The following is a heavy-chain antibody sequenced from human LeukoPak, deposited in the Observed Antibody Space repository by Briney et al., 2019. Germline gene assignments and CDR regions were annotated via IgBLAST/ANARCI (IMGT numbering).Heavy chain of an antibody. CDR3: ARDGTAAGLYFDL. D-gene: IGHD6-13*01. Sequence: GSLRLSCSVSGFTFSSYWVNWVRQAPGKGLEGVASIKQDGGEKSYVDSVKGRFTISRDNAKNSLYLQMSSLRAEDTAVYYCARDGTAAGLYFDLWGQGTLVTVSS. V-gene: IGHV3-7*01. CDR1: GFTFSSYW. J-gene: IGHJ4*01. CDR2: IKQDGGEK.